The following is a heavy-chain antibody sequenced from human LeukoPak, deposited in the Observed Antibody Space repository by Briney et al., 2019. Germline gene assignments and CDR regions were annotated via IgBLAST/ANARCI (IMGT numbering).Heavy chain of an antibody. J-gene: IGHJ4*02. CDR2: HSHSGSA. CDR1: GGSISSATYY. Sequence: PSETLSLTCTVSGGSISSATYYWSWIRQPPGKGLEWIGTHSHSGSAYYNPSLRSRITMSLDTSENQLSLKLYSVTAADTAIYYCARYQTGTMFAVWGQGTLVTISS. D-gene: IGHD1/OR15-1a*01. CDR3: ARYQTGTMFAV. V-gene: IGHV4-39*07.